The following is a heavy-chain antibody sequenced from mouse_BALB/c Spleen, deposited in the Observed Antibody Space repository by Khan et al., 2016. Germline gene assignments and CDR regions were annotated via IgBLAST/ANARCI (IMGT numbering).Heavy chain of an antibody. J-gene: IGHJ3*01. D-gene: IGHD1-1*01. CDR3: ARYYGSRSWFAY. CDR1: GFTFSSYT. V-gene: IGHV5-12-2*01. Sequence: EVELVESGGGLVQPGGSLKLSCAASGFTFSSYTMSWVRQTPEKRLEWVAYISNGGGSTYYPDTVKGRFTISRDNAKNTLYLQMSSLKSEDTAMYCCARYYGSRSWFAYWGQGTLVTVSA. CDR2: ISNGGGST.